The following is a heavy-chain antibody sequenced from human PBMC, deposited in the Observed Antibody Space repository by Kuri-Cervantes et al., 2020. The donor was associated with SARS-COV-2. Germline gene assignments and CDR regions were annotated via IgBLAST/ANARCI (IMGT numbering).Heavy chain of an antibody. CDR1: GYTFTGYC. V-gene: IGHV1-2*04. D-gene: IGHD3-22*01. CDR2: INPNSGGT. CDR3: ARGPYYYDSSGYYTSVYYYYGMDV. Sequence: ASVKVSCKASGYTFTGYCMHWVRQAPGQGLEWMGWINPNSGGTNYAQKFQGWVTMTRDTSISTAYMELSRLRSDDTAVYYCARGPYYYDSSGYYTSVYYYYGMDVWGQGTTVTVSS. J-gene: IGHJ6*02.